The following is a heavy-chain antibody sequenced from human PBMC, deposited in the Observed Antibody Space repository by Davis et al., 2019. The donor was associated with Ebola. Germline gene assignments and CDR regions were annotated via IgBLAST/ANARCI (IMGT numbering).Heavy chain of an antibody. D-gene: IGHD1-26*01. CDR1: GGSISSGGYY. CDR3: ARGYYLLEY. V-gene: IGHV4-31*03. J-gene: IGHJ4*01. Sequence: SETLSLTCTVSGGSISSGGYYWSWIRQHPGKGLEWIGYIYYSGSTYYNPSLKSRVTISVDTSKNQFSLKLSSVTAADTAMYYCARGYYLLEYWGHGRLVTVSS. CDR2: IYYSGST.